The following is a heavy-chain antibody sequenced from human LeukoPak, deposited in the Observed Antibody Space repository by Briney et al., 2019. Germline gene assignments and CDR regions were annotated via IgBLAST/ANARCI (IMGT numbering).Heavy chain of an antibody. CDR2: ISSSGSTI. J-gene: IGHJ6*02. Sequence: GSLRLSCAASGFTFSSYAMSWIRQAPGKGLEWVSYISSSGSTIYYADSVKGRFTISRDNAKNSLYLQMNSLRAEDTAVYYCAREGGGDNLYYYYGMDVWGQGTTVTVSS. CDR3: AREGGGDNLYYYYGMDV. V-gene: IGHV3-11*01. D-gene: IGHD3-16*01. CDR1: GFTFSSYA.